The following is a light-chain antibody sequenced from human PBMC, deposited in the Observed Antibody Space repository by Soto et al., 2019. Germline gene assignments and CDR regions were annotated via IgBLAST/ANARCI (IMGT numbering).Light chain of an antibody. Sequence: DIVMTQSPDSLAVSLGETATINCKSSQSVLYSANNKNYLAWYQQTPGQPPKLLIYWASTRESGVPDRFSGSGSGTDFTLTISSLQAEDVAVYYCQQYYSTPPTFGQGTKVEIE. CDR3: QQYYSTPPT. CDR2: WAS. J-gene: IGKJ1*01. V-gene: IGKV4-1*01. CDR1: QSVLYSANNKNY.